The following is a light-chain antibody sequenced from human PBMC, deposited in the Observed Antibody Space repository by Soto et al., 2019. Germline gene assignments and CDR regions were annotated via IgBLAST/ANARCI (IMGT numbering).Light chain of an antibody. CDR1: NSNIGPNT. Sequence: QSVLTQPPSASGTPGQRVTSSCSGGNSNIGPNTVNWYQQLPGTAPKLLMYSNDQRPSGVPDRFSGSRSGTSASLAISGLQSEDEADYYCAAWDDSLNGRVFGGGTKLTVL. CDR2: SND. V-gene: IGLV1-44*01. CDR3: AAWDDSLNGRV. J-gene: IGLJ3*02.